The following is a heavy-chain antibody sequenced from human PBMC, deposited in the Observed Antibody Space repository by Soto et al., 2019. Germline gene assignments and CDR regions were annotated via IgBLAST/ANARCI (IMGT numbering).Heavy chain of an antibody. J-gene: IGHJ3*01. D-gene: IGHD2-21*02. CDR2: IKQDGSEK. Sequence: EVQLVESGGGLVQPGGSLRLSCAASGFTFSSHWMAWVRQSPGKGLEWVANIKQDGSEKYYVDSVKGRFSISRDNAENSMFFEKNRLGAQDPAVYLCSGVQELPFYAFNPLGQGTMVTVSS. CDR1: GFTFSSHW. CDR3: SGVQELPFYAFNP. V-gene: IGHV3-7*03.